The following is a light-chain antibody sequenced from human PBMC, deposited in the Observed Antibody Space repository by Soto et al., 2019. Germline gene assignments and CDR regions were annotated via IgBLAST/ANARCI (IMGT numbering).Light chain of an antibody. Sequence: EFVLTQSPGTLSLSPGERATLSCRASQTVRNNYLAWYQQKPGQAPRLLIYDASSRATGIPDRFSGGGSGTDFTLTISRLEPEDFAVYFCQHYGSSPPVTFGQGTRLDVK. J-gene: IGKJ5*01. CDR3: QHYGSSPPVT. CDR1: QTVRNNY. V-gene: IGKV3-20*01. CDR2: DAS.